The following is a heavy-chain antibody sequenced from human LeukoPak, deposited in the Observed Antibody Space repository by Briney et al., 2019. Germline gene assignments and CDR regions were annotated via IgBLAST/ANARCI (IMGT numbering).Heavy chain of an antibody. Sequence: SETLSLTCTVSGGSISSYYWSWIRQPPGKGLEWIGYIYYSGSTNYNPSLKSRVTISVDTSKNQFSLKLSSVTAADTAVYYCAREMDYSIWFDPWGKGTLVTVSS. J-gene: IGHJ5*02. V-gene: IGHV4-59*01. CDR3: AREMDYSIWFDP. CDR2: IYYSGST. CDR1: GGSISSYY. D-gene: IGHD4-11*01.